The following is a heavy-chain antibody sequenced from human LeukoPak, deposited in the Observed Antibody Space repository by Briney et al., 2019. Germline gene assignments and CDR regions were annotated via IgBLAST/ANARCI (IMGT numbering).Heavy chain of an antibody. J-gene: IGHJ4*02. CDR1: GVSFSNYY. CDR3: ARQYYGSDY. CDR2: INHSGST. Sequence: PSETLSLTCAVSGVSFSNYYWSWIRQSPGKGLEWIGEINHSGSTNYNPSLRSRFTISIDTSRNQFSLKVTSVTAADTAIYYCARQYYGSDYWGQGTLVSVSS. V-gene: IGHV4-34*01. D-gene: IGHD3-10*01.